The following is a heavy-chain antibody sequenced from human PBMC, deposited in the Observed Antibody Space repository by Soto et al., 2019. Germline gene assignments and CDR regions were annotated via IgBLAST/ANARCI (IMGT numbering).Heavy chain of an antibody. CDR3: ARDGGASGQQHYFDY. Sequence: GGSLRLSCAASGFTFSSYAMHWVRQAPGKGLEWVAVISYDGSNKYYADSVKGRFTISRDNSKNTLYLQMNSLRAEDTAVYYCARDGGASGQQHYFDYWGQGTLVTVSS. CDR2: ISYDGSNK. D-gene: IGHD6-13*01. CDR1: GFTFSSYA. J-gene: IGHJ4*02. V-gene: IGHV3-30-3*01.